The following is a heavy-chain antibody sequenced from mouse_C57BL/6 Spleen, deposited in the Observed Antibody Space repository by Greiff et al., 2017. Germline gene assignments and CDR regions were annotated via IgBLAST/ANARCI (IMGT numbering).Heavy chain of an antibody. D-gene: IGHD2-2*01. Sequence: QVQLQQPGAELVKPGSSVKLSCKASGYTFTSYWMQWVKQRPGQGLEWIGEIDPSDSYTNYNQKFKGKATLTVDTSSSTAYMHLSSLTSEDSAVYYCASRGGYDVTYAMDYWGQGTSVTVSS. CDR3: ASRGGYDVTYAMDY. V-gene: IGHV1-50*01. CDR2: IDPSDSYT. CDR1: GYTFTSYW. J-gene: IGHJ4*01.